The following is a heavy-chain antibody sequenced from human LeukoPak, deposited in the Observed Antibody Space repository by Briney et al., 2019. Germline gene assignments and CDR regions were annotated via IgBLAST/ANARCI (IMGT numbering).Heavy chain of an antibody. CDR2: IYYSGST. V-gene: IGHV4-59*01. CDR1: GGSISSYY. CDR3: ARAPQGYYYDSSGYYIDY. J-gene: IGHJ4*02. D-gene: IGHD3-22*01. Sequence: PSETLSLTCTVSGGSISSYYWSWIRQPPGKGLEWIGYIYYSGSTNYNPSLKSRVTISVDTSKNQFSLKLSSVTAADTAVYYCARAPQGYYYDSSGYYIDYWGQGTLVTVSS.